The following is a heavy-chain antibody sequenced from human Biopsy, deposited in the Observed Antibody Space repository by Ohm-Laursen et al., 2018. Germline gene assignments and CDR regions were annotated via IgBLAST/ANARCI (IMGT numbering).Heavy chain of an antibody. Sequence: SVKVSCKASSYTFTDYNIHWMRQAPGQGLEWLGYINCKTGATNYAQKFQGTVTMTRDTSISTAYLALGSLRSADTAIYYWARDPLNGHKHFDYWGQGSLVTVSS. CDR1: SYTFTDYN. D-gene: IGHD2-8*01. CDR2: INCKTGAT. V-gene: IGHV1-2*02. CDR3: ARDPLNGHKHFDY. J-gene: IGHJ4*02.